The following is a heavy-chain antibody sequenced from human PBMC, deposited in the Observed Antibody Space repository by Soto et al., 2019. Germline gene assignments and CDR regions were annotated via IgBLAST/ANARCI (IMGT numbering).Heavy chain of an antibody. V-gene: IGHV4-4*02. CDR1: GRSTRNNNC. D-gene: IGHD6-6*01. CDR2: LYHSGST. Sequence: TLSRTWVVSGRSTRNNNCWTWVRQPPGKGLEWIAELYHSGSTNHNPSLRSRVTLSVDKSNNQVSLRLTSVTAPDTAVYYCAGRPIEAPEWFDPGGPGTLLTVSS. J-gene: IGHJ5*02. CDR3: AGRPIEAPEWFDP.